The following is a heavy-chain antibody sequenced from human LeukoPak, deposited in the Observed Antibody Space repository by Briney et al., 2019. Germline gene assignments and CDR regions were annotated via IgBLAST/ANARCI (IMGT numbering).Heavy chain of an antibody. CDR1: GFTFSGYG. CDR2: IWYDGSHE. V-gene: IGHV3-33*01. CDR3: AREQWAADDALDI. D-gene: IGHD6-13*01. Sequence: PGGSLRLSCAASGFTFSGYGMHWVRRAPGKGLEWVAVIWYDGSHEYYADSVKGRFTVSRDNAKNTLYLQMNSLRVEDTAVYYCAREQWAADDALDIWGQGTMVTVSS. J-gene: IGHJ3*02.